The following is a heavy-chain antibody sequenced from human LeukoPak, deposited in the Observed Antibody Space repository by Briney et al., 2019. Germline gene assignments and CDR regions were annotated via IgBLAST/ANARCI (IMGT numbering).Heavy chain of an antibody. CDR2: IKEDGSAT. CDR3: ARLRSYSYNYYGLDV. Sequence: GGSLRLSCAASGFIFGASRMTWVRQAPGKGREWVANIKEDGSATYYVDSVMGRFTISRDNAQNSLYLQMINLSAEDTAVYYCARLRSYSYNYYGLDVWGHGTTVTVS. CDR1: GFIFGASR. D-gene: IGHD1-26*01. J-gene: IGHJ6*02. V-gene: IGHV3-7*01.